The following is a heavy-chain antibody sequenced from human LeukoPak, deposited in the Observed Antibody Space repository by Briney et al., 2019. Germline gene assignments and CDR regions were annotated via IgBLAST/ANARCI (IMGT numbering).Heavy chain of an antibody. Sequence: GGSLRLSCAASGFTFSSYAMSWVRQAPGKGLEWVSAISGSGGSTYYADSVKGRFTISRDNSKNTLYLQMSSLRAEDTAVYYCAKIIHYDYVWGSYRYAFDYWGQGTLVTVSS. J-gene: IGHJ4*02. CDR2: ISGSGGST. D-gene: IGHD3-16*02. CDR3: AKIIHYDYVWGSYRYAFDY. V-gene: IGHV3-23*01. CDR1: GFTFSSYA.